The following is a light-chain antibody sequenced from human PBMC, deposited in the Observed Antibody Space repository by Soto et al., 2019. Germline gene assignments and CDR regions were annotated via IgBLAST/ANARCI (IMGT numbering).Light chain of an antibody. Sequence: QSVLRQPASVSRSPVPSITISCTGTSSDVGSGNVVSWYQHYPGKAPKLLISEVSIRPSGLSDRFSASKTGNKASLTISGLQPEDEAFYYCSCLSTTSTPIVFGTGTKVTVL. CDR2: EVS. CDR3: SCLSTTSTPIV. V-gene: IGLV2-23*02. CDR1: SSDVGSGNV. J-gene: IGLJ1*01.